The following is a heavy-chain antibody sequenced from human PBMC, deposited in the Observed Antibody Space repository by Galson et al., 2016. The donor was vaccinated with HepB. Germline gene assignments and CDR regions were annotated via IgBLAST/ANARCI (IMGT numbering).Heavy chain of an antibody. CDR1: GYSFVSYW. D-gene: IGHD1-26*01. CDR3: ARQVGPGVDP. CDR2: IYPGDSET. J-gene: IGHJ5*02. V-gene: IGHV5-51*01. Sequence: QSGAEVKKPGESLKISCKGSGYSFVSYWIGWVRQMPGKGLEWMGIIYPGDSETRYSPSFEGHVTISADQSINTSYLQWSSLKASDTAMYYCARQVGPGVDPWGQGTLVTVSS.